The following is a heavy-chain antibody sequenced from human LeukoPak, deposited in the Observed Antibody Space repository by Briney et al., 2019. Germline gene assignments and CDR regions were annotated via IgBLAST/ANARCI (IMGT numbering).Heavy chain of an antibody. CDR3: ARLVVVIKTPSLYYFDF. J-gene: IGHJ4*02. CDR2: IIPIFGTA. V-gene: IGHV1-69*05. CDR1: GGTFSSYA. D-gene: IGHD3-22*01. Sequence: SVKVSCKASGGTFSSYAISWVRQAPGQGLEWMGGIIPIFGTANYAQKFQGRVTITTDESTSTAYMELSSLRSEDTAVYYCARLVVVIKTPSLYYFDFWGQGTLVTVSS.